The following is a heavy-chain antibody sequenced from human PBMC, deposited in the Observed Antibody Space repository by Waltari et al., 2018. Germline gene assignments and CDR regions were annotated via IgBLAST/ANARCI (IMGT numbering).Heavy chain of an antibody. J-gene: IGHJ6*02. Sequence: QVPLLESGPGLVKPSETLSLTCSVSDSIRNYYWSCIRQPAGKGLEWIGRIYASGIINYNPSLKSRVTLSLDTSKNQFSLIVTSVTTADTAVYYCARDWDYGLDVWGQGTTVTVSS. CDR3: ARDWDYGLDV. CDR2: IYASGII. V-gene: IGHV4-4*07. D-gene: IGHD1-26*01. CDR1: DSIRNYY.